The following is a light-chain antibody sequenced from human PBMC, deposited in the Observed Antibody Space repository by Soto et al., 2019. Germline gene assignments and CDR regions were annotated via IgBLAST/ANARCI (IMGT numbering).Light chain of an antibody. Sequence: DIQMTQSPSTLSASVGDRVTITWRASQSISSWLAWYQQKPGKAPKRLIYATSSLQSGVPSRFSGGGSGTEFTLTISSLQPEDFATYYCLQYSSFPYTFGQGTKVDIK. CDR1: QSISSW. CDR3: LQYSSFPYT. CDR2: ATS. V-gene: IGKV1-5*01. J-gene: IGKJ2*01.